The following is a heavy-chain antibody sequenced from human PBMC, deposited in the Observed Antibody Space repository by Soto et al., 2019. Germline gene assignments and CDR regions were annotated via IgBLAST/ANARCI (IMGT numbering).Heavy chain of an antibody. CDR3: VRDPNYDSSGYWSSGMDV. V-gene: IGHV3-13*01. CDR1: GFIFSSYD. J-gene: IGHJ6*02. Sequence: GGSLRLSCEASGFIFSSYDIHWVRQATGKGLEWVSAIGTAGDTYYPGSVKGRFTISRENAKNSLYLQMNSLRAEDTAVYYCVRDPNYDSSGYWSSGMDVWGQGTTVTVSS. D-gene: IGHD3-22*01. CDR2: IGTAGDT.